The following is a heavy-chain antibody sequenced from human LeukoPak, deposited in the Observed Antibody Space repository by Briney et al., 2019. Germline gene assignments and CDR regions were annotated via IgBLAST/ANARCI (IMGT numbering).Heavy chain of an antibody. CDR1: GDSVSSNSAA. CDR2: TYYRSKWYN. V-gene: IGHV6-1*01. D-gene: IGHD6-19*01. Sequence: SQTLSLTCAISGDSVSSNSAAWNWIRQSPSRGLEWLGRTYYRSKWYNDYAVSVKSRITINSDTSKNHFSLQLNSVTPEDKAVYYCARGGYSSGWTPFAMGVWGQGTTVTVSS. J-gene: IGHJ6*02. CDR3: ARGGYSSGWTPFAMGV.